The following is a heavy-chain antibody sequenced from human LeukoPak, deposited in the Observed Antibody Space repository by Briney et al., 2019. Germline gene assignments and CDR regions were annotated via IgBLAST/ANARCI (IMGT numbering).Heavy chain of an antibody. CDR1: GGSISSSSYY. CDR2: IYYSGST. J-gene: IGHJ3*02. D-gene: IGHD1-26*01. CDR3: ARGRFYRSGSYKTRGAFDI. Sequence: SETLSLTCTVSGGSISSSSYYWGWIRQPPGKGLEWIGYIYYSGSTNYNPSLKSRVTISVDTSKNQFSLKLSSVTAADTAVYYCARGRFYRSGSYKTRGAFDIWGQGTMVTVSS. V-gene: IGHV4-61*05.